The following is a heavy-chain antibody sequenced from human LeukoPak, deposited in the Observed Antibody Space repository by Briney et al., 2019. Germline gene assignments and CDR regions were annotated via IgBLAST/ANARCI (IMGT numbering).Heavy chain of an antibody. CDR2: VIPIFGTA. D-gene: IGHD6-13*01. CDR1: GDTFRSYA. CDR3: ARRAIAGYYFYYMDV. Sequence: SVKVSSKASGDTFRSYAISWVRQAPGQGLECMGGVIPIFGTANSTQRFQGRVTITTDESTSTAYMELSSLRSEDTGVYYCARRAIAGYYFYYMDVWGKGTTVTVSS. V-gene: IGHV1-69*05. J-gene: IGHJ6*03.